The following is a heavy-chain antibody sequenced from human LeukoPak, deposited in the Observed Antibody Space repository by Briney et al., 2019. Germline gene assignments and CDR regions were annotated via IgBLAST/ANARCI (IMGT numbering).Heavy chain of an antibody. D-gene: IGHD2-21*01. Sequence: PSETLSLTCTVSGYSISSGYYWGWIRQPPGKGLEWIGSIYHSGSTYYNPSLKSRVTISVDTSKNQFSLKLSSVTAADTAVYYCARRTRQQVAFYFYYYMDVWGKGTTVTISS. V-gene: IGHV4-38-2*02. J-gene: IGHJ6*03. CDR2: IYHSGST. CDR3: ARRTRQQVAFYFYYYMDV. CDR1: GYSISSGYY.